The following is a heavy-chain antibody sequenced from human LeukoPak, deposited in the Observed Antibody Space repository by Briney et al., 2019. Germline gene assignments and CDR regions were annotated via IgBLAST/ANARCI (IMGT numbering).Heavy chain of an antibody. CDR1: GFTFSSYS. CDR3: AREQGQQVAPI. Sequence: GGSLRLSCAASGFTFSSYSMNWVRQAPGKGLEWVSAISSSSSYIYYADSVKGRFTISRDNAKNSLYLQMNSLRAEDTAVYYCAREQGQQVAPIWGQGTLVTVSS. D-gene: IGHD6-13*01. J-gene: IGHJ4*02. V-gene: IGHV3-21*01. CDR2: ISSSSSYI.